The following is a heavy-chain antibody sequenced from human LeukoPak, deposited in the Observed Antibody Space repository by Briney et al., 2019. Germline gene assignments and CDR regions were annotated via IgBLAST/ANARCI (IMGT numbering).Heavy chain of an antibody. Sequence: GRSLRLSCAASGFTFSSYAMHWVRQAPGKGLEWVAVISYDGSNKYYADSVKGRFTISRDNSKNTLYLQMNSLRAEDTAVYYCARSQPGGLSAYYDFWSGPHYYYYMDVWGKGTTVTVSS. J-gene: IGHJ6*03. D-gene: IGHD3-3*01. CDR3: ARSQPGGLSAYYDFWSGPHYYYYMDV. CDR1: GFTFSSYA. V-gene: IGHV3-30*01. CDR2: ISYDGSNK.